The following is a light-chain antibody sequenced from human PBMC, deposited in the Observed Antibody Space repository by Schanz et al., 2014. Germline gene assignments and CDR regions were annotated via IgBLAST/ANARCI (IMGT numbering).Light chain of an antibody. J-gene: IGLJ2*01. CDR3: SSYTSTSTLI. CDR1: SSDVGGYNY. V-gene: IGLV2-14*01. CDR2: DVN. Sequence: QSALTQPASVSGSPGQSITISCTGTSSDVGGYNYVSWYQQHPGKAPKLMIYDVNIRPSGVSNRFSGSKSGNTASLTISGLQAEDEADYYCSSYTSTSTLIFGGGTKLTVL.